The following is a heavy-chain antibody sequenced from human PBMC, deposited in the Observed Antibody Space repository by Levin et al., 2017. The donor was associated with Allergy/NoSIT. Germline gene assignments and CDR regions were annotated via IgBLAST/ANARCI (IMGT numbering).Heavy chain of an antibody. J-gene: IGHJ6*02. CDR2: ISRSSSHI. V-gene: IGHV3-21*01. D-gene: IGHD6-6*01. CDR1: GFTFDDYA. Sequence: PGGSLRLSCAASGFTFDDYAMHWVRQAPGKGLEWVSYISRSSSHIYYADSVKGRFTISRDNAKNSLYLQMNGLTAEDTAVYYCARDLAALARIGGMDVWGQGTTVTVSS. CDR3: ARDLAALARIGGMDV.